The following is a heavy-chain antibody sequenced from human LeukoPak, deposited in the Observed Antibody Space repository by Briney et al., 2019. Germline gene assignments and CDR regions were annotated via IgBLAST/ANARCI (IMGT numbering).Heavy chain of an antibody. Sequence: SETLSLTCTVSGGSISSGGYYWSWIRQHPGKGLEWIGYIYYSGSTYYNPSLKSRVTISIDTSKNQFSLELSSVTATDTAVYFCATNRAGTYDRPFDIWGKGATVTVSS. CDR2: IYYSGST. V-gene: IGHV4-31*03. CDR1: GGSISSGGYY. CDR3: ATNRAGTYDRPFDI. D-gene: IGHD1-26*01. J-gene: IGHJ6*04.